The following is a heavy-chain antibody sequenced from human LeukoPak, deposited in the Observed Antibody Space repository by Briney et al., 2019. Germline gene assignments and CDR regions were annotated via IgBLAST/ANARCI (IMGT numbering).Heavy chain of an antibody. Sequence: PSETLSLTCTVSGGSISSYYWSWIRQPAGKGLEWIGRIYTSGSTNYNPSLKSRVTMSADPSKNQFSLKLNSVTAADTAVYYCARWTLTTNFDYWGQGTLVTVSS. V-gene: IGHV4-4*07. CDR2: IYTSGST. J-gene: IGHJ4*02. CDR1: GGSISSYY. D-gene: IGHD4-11*01. CDR3: ARWTLTTNFDY.